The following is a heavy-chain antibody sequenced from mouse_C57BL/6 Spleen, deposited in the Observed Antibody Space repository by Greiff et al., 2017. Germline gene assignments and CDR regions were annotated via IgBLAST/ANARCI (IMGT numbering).Heavy chain of an antibody. V-gene: IGHV2-6-1*01. Sequence: QVQLKESGPGLVAPSQSLSITCTVSGFSLTSYGVHWVRQPPGKGLEWLVVIWSDGSTTYNSALKSRLSISKDNSKSQVFLKMNSLQTDDTAMYYCARQGFDYGSSYWYFDVWGTGTTVTVSS. CDR1: GFSLTSYG. CDR3: ARQGFDYGSSYWYFDV. CDR2: IWSDGST. J-gene: IGHJ1*03. D-gene: IGHD1-1*01.